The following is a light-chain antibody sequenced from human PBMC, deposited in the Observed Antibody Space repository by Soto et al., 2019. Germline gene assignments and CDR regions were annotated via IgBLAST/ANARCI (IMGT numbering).Light chain of an antibody. J-gene: IGKJ1*01. CDR2: KAS. CDR1: QSVDTC. CDR3: QQFYRYPWT. V-gene: IGKV1-5*03. Sequence: DIQMTQSPSTLSASVGDRVTITCRASQSVDTCLAWYQQKPGKAPHLLIYKASSLETGVPSRFSGSRSVTELTLTISSLQPYDFATYYCQQFYRYPWTFGQGTKVEIK.